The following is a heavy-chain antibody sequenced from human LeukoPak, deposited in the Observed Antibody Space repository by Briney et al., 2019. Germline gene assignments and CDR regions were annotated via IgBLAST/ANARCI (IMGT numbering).Heavy chain of an antibody. Sequence: GRSLRLSCAASGFTFSSYAMHWVRQAPGKGLEWVAVISYDGSNKYCADSVKGRFTISRDNSKNTLYLQMNSLRAEDTAVYYCARNSGYSGYVLDYWGQGTLVTVSS. CDR3: ARNSGYSGYVLDY. CDR2: ISYDGSNK. D-gene: IGHD5-12*01. J-gene: IGHJ4*02. CDR1: GFTFSSYA. V-gene: IGHV3-30*04.